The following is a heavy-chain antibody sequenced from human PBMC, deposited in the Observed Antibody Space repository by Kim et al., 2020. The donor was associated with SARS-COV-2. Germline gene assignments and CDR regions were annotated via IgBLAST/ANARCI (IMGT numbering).Heavy chain of an antibody. Sequence: SETLSLTCTVSGGSISSYYWSWIRQPAGKGLEWIGRIFSSGSTSYNPSLKSRVTMSVDSSKNQFTLRLNSVTAADTAVYYCAVMPGLEIEWGQGTPVTVS. CDR3: AVMPGLEIE. D-gene: IGHD2-2*01. J-gene: IGHJ4*02. CDR2: IFSSGST. V-gene: IGHV4-4*07. CDR1: GGSISSYY.